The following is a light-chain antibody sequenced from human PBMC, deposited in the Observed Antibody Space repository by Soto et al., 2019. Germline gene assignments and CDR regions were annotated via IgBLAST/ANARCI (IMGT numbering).Light chain of an antibody. CDR2: GAS. V-gene: IGKV3-15*01. CDR1: QSVNSN. CDR3: QQYNNWYT. Sequence: EIVMTQSPATLSVSPGERATLSCRASQSVNSNLAWYQQRPGQAPRLLMYGASTRATGIPARFSGSGSGTEFTPTISSLQSEAFAVYYCQQYNNWYTFGQGTKLEIK. J-gene: IGKJ2*01.